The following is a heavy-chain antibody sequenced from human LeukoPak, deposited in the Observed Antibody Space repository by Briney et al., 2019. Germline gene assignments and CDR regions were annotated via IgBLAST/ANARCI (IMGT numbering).Heavy chain of an antibody. J-gene: IGHJ4*02. V-gene: IGHV4-59*08. CDR2: IYYSGST. Sequence: SETLSLTCIVSAGSTRGYYWSWIRQPPGKGLEWIGYIYYSGSTNYNPSLKSRVTISVDTSKNQFSLKLSSVTAADTAVYYCARHPGYSSGWPYFDYWGQGTLVTVSS. D-gene: IGHD6-19*01. CDR1: AGSTRGYY. CDR3: ARHPGYSSGWPYFDY.